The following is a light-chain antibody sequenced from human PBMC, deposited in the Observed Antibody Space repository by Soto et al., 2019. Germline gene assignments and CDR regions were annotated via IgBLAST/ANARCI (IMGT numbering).Light chain of an antibody. V-gene: IGKV1-5*03. CDR1: QTISSW. Sequence: DIQMTQSPSTLSGSVGDRVTITCRASQTISSWLAWYQQKPGKAPKLLIYKASTLKSGVPSRFSGSGSGTEFTLTISSLQPDDFATYYCQQYNSYSWTFGQGTKVEIX. J-gene: IGKJ1*01. CDR3: QQYNSYSWT. CDR2: KAS.